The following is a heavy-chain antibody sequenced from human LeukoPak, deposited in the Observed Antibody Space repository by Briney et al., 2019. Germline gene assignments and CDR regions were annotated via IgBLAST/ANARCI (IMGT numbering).Heavy chain of an antibody. Sequence: GASVKVSCKASGYTFTSYYMHWVRQAPGQGLEWMGIINPSGGSTSYAQKFQGRVTMTRDTSTSTVYMELSSLRCEDTAVYYCARTSSVGYGGNSGWFDPWGQGTLVTVSS. CDR3: ARTSSVGYGGNSGWFDP. CDR2: INPSGGST. D-gene: IGHD4-23*01. CDR1: GYTFTSYY. J-gene: IGHJ5*02. V-gene: IGHV1-46*01.